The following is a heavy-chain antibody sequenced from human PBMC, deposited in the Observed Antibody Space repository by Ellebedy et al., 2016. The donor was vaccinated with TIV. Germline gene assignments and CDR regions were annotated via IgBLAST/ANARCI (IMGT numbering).Heavy chain of an antibody. V-gene: IGHV4-4*07. Sequence: GSLRLXXTVSGGSISSYYWSWIRQPAGKGLEWIGRIYTSGSTNYNPSLKSRVTMSVDTSKNQFSLKLSSVTAADTAVYYCARSWGGTGIAAFDYWGQGTLVTVSS. D-gene: IGHD6-13*01. J-gene: IGHJ4*02. CDR3: ARSWGGTGIAAFDY. CDR2: IYTSGST. CDR1: GGSISSYY.